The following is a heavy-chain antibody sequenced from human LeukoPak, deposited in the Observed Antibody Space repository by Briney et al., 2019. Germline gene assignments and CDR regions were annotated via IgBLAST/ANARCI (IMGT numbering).Heavy chain of an antibody. D-gene: IGHD3-16*01. J-gene: IGHJ2*01. V-gene: IGHV4-59*01. CDR2: IYYTGST. CDR1: GGSISSYY. CDR3: ATTGRLPWYFDL. Sequence: SETLSLTCTVSGGSISSYYWSWIRQPPGKGLEWIGYIYYTGSTNYNPSLKSRVTISIDTSKNQFSLKLSSVTAADTAVYYCATTGRLPWYFDLWGRGTLVTVSS.